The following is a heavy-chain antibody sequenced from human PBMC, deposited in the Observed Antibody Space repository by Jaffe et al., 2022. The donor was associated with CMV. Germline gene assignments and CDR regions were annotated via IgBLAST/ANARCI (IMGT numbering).Heavy chain of an antibody. CDR2: ISYDGSNK. CDR1: GFTFSSYG. J-gene: IGHJ6*02. V-gene: IGHV3-30*18. D-gene: IGHD3-3*01. Sequence: QVQLVESGGGVVQPGRSLRLSCAASGFTFSSYGMHWVRQAPGKGLEWVAVISYDGSNKYYADSVKGRFTISRDNSKNTLYLQMNSLRAEDTAVYYCAKDNRITIFGVGPHYYYYGMDVWGQGTTVTVSS. CDR3: AKDNRITIFGVGPHYYYYGMDV.